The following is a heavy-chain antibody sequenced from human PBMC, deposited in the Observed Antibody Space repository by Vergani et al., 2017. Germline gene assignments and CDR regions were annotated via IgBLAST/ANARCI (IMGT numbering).Heavy chain of an antibody. CDR2: IHPADSDT. V-gene: IGHV5-51*01. J-gene: IGHJ4*01. Sequence: EVQLVQSGAEVKKPGESLKISCQISGYSFTNYWIGWVRQMPGKGLEWMGIIHPADSDTRYSPSFQGQFTISVEKSISTAYQQRSSLRASDSAMYYCAKLYGRDSSGSKYFDFWGQGTLVTVSS. CDR1: GYSFTNYW. CDR3: AKLYGRDSSGSKYFDF. D-gene: IGHD3-22*01.